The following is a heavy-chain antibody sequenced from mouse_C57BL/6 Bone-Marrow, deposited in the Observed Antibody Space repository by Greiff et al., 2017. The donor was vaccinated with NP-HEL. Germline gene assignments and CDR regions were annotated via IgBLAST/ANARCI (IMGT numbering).Heavy chain of an antibody. D-gene: IGHD1-1*01. CDR1: GFSLTSYG. J-gene: IGHJ3*01. CDR3: ATHGSSYAWFAY. CDR2: IWGVGST. Sequence: VMLVESGPDLVAPSQSLSITCTVSGFSLTSYGVDWVRQSPGKGLEWLGVIWGVGSTNYNSALKSRLSISKDNSNSQVFLKMNSLQTDDTAMYYCATHGSSYAWFAYWGQGTLVTVSA. V-gene: IGHV2-6*01.